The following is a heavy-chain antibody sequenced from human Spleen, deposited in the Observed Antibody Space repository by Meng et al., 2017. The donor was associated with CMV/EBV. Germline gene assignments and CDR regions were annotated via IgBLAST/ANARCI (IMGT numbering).Heavy chain of an antibody. CDR2: MYHSGST. D-gene: IGHD1-14*01. CDR1: GGSFSGYY. Sequence: SETLSLTCAVYGGSFSGYYWTWIRQPPGKGLEWIGEMYHSGSTYYNPSLESRVTMSVDTSENHFSLKLRSVTAADTAVYYCARVKKSNHGYYFDYWGQGTLVTVSS. CDR3: ARVKKSNHGYYFDY. V-gene: IGHV4-34*01. J-gene: IGHJ4*02.